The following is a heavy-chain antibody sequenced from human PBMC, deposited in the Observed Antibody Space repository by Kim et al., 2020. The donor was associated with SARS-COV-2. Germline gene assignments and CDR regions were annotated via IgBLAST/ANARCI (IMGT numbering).Heavy chain of an antibody. D-gene: IGHD3-10*01. CDR2: INHSGST. V-gene: IGHV4-34*01. CDR3: ASWDYYGSGSPRGGFDY. Sequence: SETLSLTCAVYGGSFSGYYWSWIRQPPGKGLEWIGEINHSGSTNYNPSLKSRVTISVDTSKNQFSLKLSSVTAADTAVYYCASWDYYGSGSPRGGFDY. J-gene: IGHJ4*01. CDR1: GGSFSGYY.